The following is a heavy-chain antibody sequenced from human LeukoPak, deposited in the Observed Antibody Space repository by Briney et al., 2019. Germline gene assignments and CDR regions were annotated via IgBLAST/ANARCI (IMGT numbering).Heavy chain of an antibody. CDR3: AREFRTTTWSYDAFDL. CDR1: GYSLTGYN. D-gene: IGHD1/OR15-1a*01. CDR2: INPSTGGT. V-gene: IGHV1-2*02. Sequence: ASVKVSCQTPGYSLTGYNMHWVRQAPGQGLEWVGWINPSTGGTNYAQKFQDRVTMTSNTSNTTSYMELSRLRFDDTAVYYCAREFRTTTWSYDAFDLWGQGTMVTVSS. J-gene: IGHJ3*01.